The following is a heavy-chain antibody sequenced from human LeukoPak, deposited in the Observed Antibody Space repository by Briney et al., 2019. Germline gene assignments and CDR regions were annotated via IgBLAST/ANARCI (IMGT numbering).Heavy chain of an antibody. V-gene: IGHV4-39*07. CDR3: ARVVLSTVVTHFDY. CDR1: GGSISGSSYY. Sequence: PSETLSLTCTVSGGSISGSSYYWGWIRQPPGKGLEWIGSIYHSGSTYYNPSLKSRVTISVDTSKNQFSLKLSSVTAADTAVYYCARVVLSTVVTHFDYWGQGTLVTVSS. CDR2: IYHSGST. J-gene: IGHJ4*02. D-gene: IGHD4-23*01.